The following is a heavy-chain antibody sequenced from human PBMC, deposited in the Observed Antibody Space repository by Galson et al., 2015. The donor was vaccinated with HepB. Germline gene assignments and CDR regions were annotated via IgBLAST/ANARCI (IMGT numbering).Heavy chain of an antibody. D-gene: IGHD1-26*01. Sequence: SLRLSCAASGFTFGDYAMSWFRQAPGKGLEWVGFIRSKAYGGTTEYAASVKGRFTISRDDSKSIAYLQMNSLKTEDTAVYYCTSWPWERGFDYWGQGTLVTVSS. V-gene: IGHV3-49*03. CDR3: TSWPWERGFDY. J-gene: IGHJ4*02. CDR2: IRSKAYGGTT. CDR1: GFTFGDYA.